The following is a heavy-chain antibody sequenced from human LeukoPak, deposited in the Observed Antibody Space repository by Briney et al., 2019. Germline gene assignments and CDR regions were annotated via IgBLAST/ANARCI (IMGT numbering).Heavy chain of an antibody. J-gene: IGHJ6*03. V-gene: IGHV1-2*02. Sequence: ASVKVSCKASGYTFTGYYLHWVRQAPGQGLEWMGWINPNSGGTNYAQKFQGRVSMTSDTSISTVYMEVSTLRSDDTAVYYCARGGGVVVPDDYYYYYMDVWGKGTTVIVSS. CDR2: INPNSGGT. D-gene: IGHD2-15*01. CDR3: ARGGGVVVPDDYYYYYMDV. CDR1: GYTFTGYY.